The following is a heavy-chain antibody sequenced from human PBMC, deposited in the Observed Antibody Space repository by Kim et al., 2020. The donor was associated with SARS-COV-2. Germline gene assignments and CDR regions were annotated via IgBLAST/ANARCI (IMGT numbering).Heavy chain of an antibody. D-gene: IGHD3-10*01. V-gene: IGHV4-39*07. J-gene: IGHJ3*02. CDR2: IHYSGST. Sequence: SETLSLTCTVSGGSISSSSYYWGWIRQPPGKGLEWIGSIHYSGSTYYNPSLKSRVTISVDTSNNQFSLKLSSVPAADTAVSSCARVQHYYGSGRTFDIGG. CDR3: ARVQHYYGSGRTFDI. CDR1: GGSISSSSYY.